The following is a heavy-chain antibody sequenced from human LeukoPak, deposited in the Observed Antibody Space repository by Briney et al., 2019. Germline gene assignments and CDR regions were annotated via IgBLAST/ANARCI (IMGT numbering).Heavy chain of an antibody. Sequence: PSETLSLTCAVYGGSFSGYYWSWIRQPPGKGLEWIGEINHSGSTNYNPSLKSRVTISVDTSKNQFSLKLSSVTAADTAVYYCASRINDLPNPYFDYWGQGTLVTVSS. D-gene: IGHD3-10*01. CDR3: ASRINDLPNPYFDY. V-gene: IGHV4-34*01. CDR2: INHSGST. CDR1: GGSFSGYY. J-gene: IGHJ4*02.